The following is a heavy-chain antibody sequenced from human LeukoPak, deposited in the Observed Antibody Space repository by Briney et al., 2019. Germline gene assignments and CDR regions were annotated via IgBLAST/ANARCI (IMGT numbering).Heavy chain of an antibody. CDR3: ATGLTSSSAFDI. CDR2: FDPEDGET. V-gene: IGHV1-24*01. D-gene: IGHD2-2*01. Sequence: GASVKVSCKFSGYTLTGLSMHWVRQAPGKGLEWMGGFDPEDGETIYAQKFQGRVTMTEDTSTDTAYMELSSLRSEDTAVYYCATGLTSSSAFDIWGQGTMVTVSS. CDR1: GYTLTGLS. J-gene: IGHJ3*02.